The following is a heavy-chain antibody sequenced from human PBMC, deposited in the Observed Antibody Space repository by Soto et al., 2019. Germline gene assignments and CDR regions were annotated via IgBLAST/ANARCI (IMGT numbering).Heavy chain of an antibody. Sequence: QVQLVQSGAEVKKPGASVKVSCKGSGYTFTSFGITWVRQAPGQGLEWMGWITTYNDNTNYAQKFQGRVTMTTDTSTSTAYMDLRSLRSADTAVDYCASVGGVNGYHYGDASDYWGQGTLVTVSS. J-gene: IGHJ4*02. D-gene: IGHD4-17*01. CDR1: GYTFTSFG. CDR3: ASVGGVNGYHYGDASDY. V-gene: IGHV1-18*01. CDR2: ITTYNDNT.